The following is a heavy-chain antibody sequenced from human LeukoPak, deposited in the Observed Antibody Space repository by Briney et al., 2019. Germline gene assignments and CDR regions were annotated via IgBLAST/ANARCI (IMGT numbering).Heavy chain of an antibody. CDR2: INPSGGST. J-gene: IGHJ4*02. CDR1: GYTFTSYY. Sequence: ASVKVSCKASGYTFTSYYMHWVRQAPGQGLEWMGLINPSGGSTSYAQKFQGRVTMTRDMSTSTVYMELSSLRSEDTAVYYCARGKQNPHEYYDILTGYDYFDYWGQGTLVTVSS. D-gene: IGHD3-9*01. CDR3: ARGKQNPHEYYDILTGYDYFDY. V-gene: IGHV1-46*01.